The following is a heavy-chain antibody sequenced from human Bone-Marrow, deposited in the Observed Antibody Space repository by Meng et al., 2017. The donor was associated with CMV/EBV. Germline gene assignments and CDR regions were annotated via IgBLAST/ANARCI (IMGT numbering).Heavy chain of an antibody. V-gene: IGHV3-21*01. Sequence: GGSLRLSCAASGFTFSSYSINWVRQAPGKGLEWVSSISSSSSYIYYADSVKGRFTISRDNAKNSLYLQMNSLRAEDTAVYYCARDSLGYYDILTGYYRYYFDYWGQGTLVTVSS. CDR2: ISSSSSYI. CDR1: GFTFSSYS. D-gene: IGHD3-9*01. CDR3: ARDSLGYYDILTGYYRYYFDY. J-gene: IGHJ4*02.